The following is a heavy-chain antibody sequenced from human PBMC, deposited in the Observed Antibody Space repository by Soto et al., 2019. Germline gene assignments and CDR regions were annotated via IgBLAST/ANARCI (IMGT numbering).Heavy chain of an antibody. CDR2: ISYVGGDI. CDR3: ATDRFCSGGNCFDYALDL. Sequence: QLQLVESGGGVVQSGRSLRLSCAAYGFTFRSYGMHWVRQAPGKGLEWVAVISYVGGDIYYADSVKGRFTISRDNSRNTLYLQMNRLRPEDTAVYYCATDRFCSGGNCFDYALDLWGQGTMVTVSS. CDR1: GFTFRSYG. D-gene: IGHD2-15*01. V-gene: IGHV3-30*03. J-gene: IGHJ3*01.